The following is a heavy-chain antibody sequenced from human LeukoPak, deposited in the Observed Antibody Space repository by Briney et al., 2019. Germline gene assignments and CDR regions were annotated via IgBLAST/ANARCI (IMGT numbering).Heavy chain of an antibody. CDR2: IIPIFGTA. CDR1: GGTFSSYA. Sequence: ASVKVSCKASGGTFSSYAISWVRQAPGQGHEWMGGIIPIFGTANYAQKFQGRVTITADESTSTAYMELSSLRSEDTAVYYCARDWSRDDFWSGYYMDVWGKGTTVTVSS. J-gene: IGHJ6*03. D-gene: IGHD3-3*01. V-gene: IGHV1-69*13. CDR3: ARDWSRDDFWSGYYMDV.